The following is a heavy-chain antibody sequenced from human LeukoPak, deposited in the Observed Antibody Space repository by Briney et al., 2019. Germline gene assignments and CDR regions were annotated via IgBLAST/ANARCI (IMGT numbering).Heavy chain of an antibody. CDR1: GGSFSGYY. Sequence: SETLSLTCAVYGGSFSGYYWSWIRQPPGKGLEWIGEINHSGSTNYNPSLKSRVTISVDTSKNQFSLKLSSVTAADTAVYYCARGERRFDYWGQGTLVTVSS. J-gene: IGHJ4*02. CDR2: INHSGST. CDR3: ARGERRFDY. V-gene: IGHV4-34*01. D-gene: IGHD1-26*01.